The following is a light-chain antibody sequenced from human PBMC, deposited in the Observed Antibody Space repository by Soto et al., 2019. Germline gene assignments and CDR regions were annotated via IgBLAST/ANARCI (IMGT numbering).Light chain of an antibody. CDR3: QQSYSTPRT. CDR1: QSITTW. V-gene: IGKV1-39*01. J-gene: IGKJ1*01. CDR2: DVS. Sequence: DLQMTQSPSTVSAYVGDSVTLTCRASQSITTWLAWYKQRQGKAPKXXSYDVSSLQSGVPSRFSGSGSGTDFTLTISSLQPEDFETYYCQQSYSTPRTFGQGTKVDIK.